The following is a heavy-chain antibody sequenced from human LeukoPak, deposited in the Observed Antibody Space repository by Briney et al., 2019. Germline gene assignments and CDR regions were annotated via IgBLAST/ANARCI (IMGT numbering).Heavy chain of an antibody. D-gene: IGHD5-18*01. CDR2: ISGGGGST. V-gene: IGHV3-23*01. Sequence: TGGSLRLSCAASGFTFSSYAMSWVRQAPGKGLEWVSAISGGGGSTYYADSVKGRFTISRDNSKNTLYLQMNSLRAEDTAVYYCASVDTAMVRSPYYYYGMDVWGQGTTVTVSS. J-gene: IGHJ6*02. CDR3: ASVDTAMVRSPYYYYGMDV. CDR1: GFTFSSYA.